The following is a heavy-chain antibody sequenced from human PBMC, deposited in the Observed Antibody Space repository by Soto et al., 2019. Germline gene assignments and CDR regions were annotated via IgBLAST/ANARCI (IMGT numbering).Heavy chain of an antibody. Sequence: EVQLVESGGTLVQPGRSLRLSCAASGFIFDDYAMHWVRQAPGKGLEWVSGISWNSGTRVYADSVKGRFTISRDNANTSLDLQMNRLRAEDTAFYYGVKDIGGDDLKNWFDPWCQGTLVTVSS. CDR1: GFIFDDYA. D-gene: IGHD5-12*01. J-gene: IGHJ5*02. CDR3: VKDIGGDDLKNWFDP. V-gene: IGHV3-9*01. CDR2: ISWNSGTR.